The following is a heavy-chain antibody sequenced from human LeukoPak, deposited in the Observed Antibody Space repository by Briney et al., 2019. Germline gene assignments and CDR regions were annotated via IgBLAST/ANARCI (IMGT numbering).Heavy chain of an antibody. V-gene: IGHV1-18*01. J-gene: IGHJ5*02. Sequence: HRASVKVSCKASGYTFSSYGISWVRQAPGQGLEWMGWISVYNGNTNYAQKVQGRVTMTTDTSTSTAYMDLRSLRSDDTAVYYCARDAVGIAAAGNWFDPWGQGTLVTVSS. CDR2: ISVYNGNT. D-gene: IGHD6-13*01. CDR3: ARDAVGIAAAGNWFDP. CDR1: GYTFSSYG.